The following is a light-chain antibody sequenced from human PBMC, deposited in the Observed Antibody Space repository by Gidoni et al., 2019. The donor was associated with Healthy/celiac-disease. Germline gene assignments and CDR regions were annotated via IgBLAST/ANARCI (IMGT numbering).Light chain of an antibody. CDR3: CSYAGSYTFYV. Sequence: SALTQPRQVSGSPGRPVTISCTGTSSDVGGYNYVSWYQQHPGKAPKLMIYDVSKRPSGVPDRFSGSKSGNTASLTISGLQAEDEADYYCCSYAGSYTFYVFGTGTKVTVL. CDR1: SSDVGGYNY. J-gene: IGLJ1*01. CDR2: DVS. V-gene: IGLV2-11*01.